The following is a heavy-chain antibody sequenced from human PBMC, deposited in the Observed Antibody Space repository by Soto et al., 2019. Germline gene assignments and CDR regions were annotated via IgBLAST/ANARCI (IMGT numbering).Heavy chain of an antibody. CDR3: ARGLIGFWSGSHDY. CDR1: GGSFSGYY. Sequence: SETLSLTCAVYGGSFSGYYWSWIRQPPGKGLEWIGEINHSGSTNYNPSLKSRVTISVDTSKNQFSLKLSSVTAADTAVYYCARGLIGFWSGSHDYWGQGTLVTVSS. J-gene: IGHJ4*02. D-gene: IGHD3-3*01. CDR2: INHSGST. V-gene: IGHV4-34*01.